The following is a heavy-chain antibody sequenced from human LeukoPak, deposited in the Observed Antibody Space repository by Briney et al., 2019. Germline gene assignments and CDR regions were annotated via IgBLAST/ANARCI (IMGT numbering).Heavy chain of an antibody. V-gene: IGHV1-46*01. CDR1: GYTFTSYY. J-gene: IGHJ6*02. D-gene: IGHD2-2*01. CDR2: INPTDGST. CDR3: ARDLCSSTSCSPVGDDYGVDV. Sequence: ASVKVSCKASGYTFTSYYMHWVRQAPGQGLEWMGIINPTDGSTAYAQKFQGRVTMTRDTSTSTVYMELSSLRSEDTAVYYCARDLCSSTSCSPVGDDYGVDVWGQGTTVTVSS.